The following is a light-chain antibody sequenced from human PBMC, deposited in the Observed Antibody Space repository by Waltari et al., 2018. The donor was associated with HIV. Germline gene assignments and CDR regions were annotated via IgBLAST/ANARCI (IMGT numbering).Light chain of an antibody. V-gene: IGKV1-5*03. J-gene: IGKJ2*01. Sequence: DIQMTQFPSTLSAFVGDRVTITCRASQSISTWLAWYQQKPGKAPKLLIYKASSLESGVPSRFSGSGSGTEFTLTISSLQPDDFATYYCQQYNSYSTFGQGTKLEIK. CDR2: KAS. CDR3: QQYNSYST. CDR1: QSISTW.